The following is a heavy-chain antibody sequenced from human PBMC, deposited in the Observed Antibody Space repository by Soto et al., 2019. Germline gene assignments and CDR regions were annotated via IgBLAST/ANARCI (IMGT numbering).Heavy chain of an antibody. J-gene: IGHJ4*02. D-gene: IGHD3-16*01. CDR3: ARLIDLYVAFDY. CDR1: GFSLSTSEVA. V-gene: IGHV2-5*02. Sequence: SGPTLVNPTQTLTLTCTFSGFSLSTSEVAVGWIRQPPGKALEWLALIYWDDDKRYSPTLNNRLTVTKDTSKNQVVLSMTNMDTVDTGTYFCARLIDLYVAFDYWGQGILVTSPQ. CDR2: IYWDDDK.